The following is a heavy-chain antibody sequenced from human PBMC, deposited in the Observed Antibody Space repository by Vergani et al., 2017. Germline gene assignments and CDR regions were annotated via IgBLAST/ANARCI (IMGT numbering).Heavy chain of an antibody. CDR3: ARGNGGKLHYYSYYGMDV. CDR2: MKPNSGNT. J-gene: IGHJ6*02. D-gene: IGHD2-8*01. V-gene: IGHV1-8*03. CDR1: GYTFTNYD. Sequence: QVQLVQSGAEVKKPGASVKVSCKASGYTFTNYDINWVRQATGQGLEWMGWMKPNSGNTGYAQKFQGRVTITRNTSINTAYMELSSLRSEDTAVYYCARGNGGKLHYYSYYGMDVWGQGTTVTVSS.